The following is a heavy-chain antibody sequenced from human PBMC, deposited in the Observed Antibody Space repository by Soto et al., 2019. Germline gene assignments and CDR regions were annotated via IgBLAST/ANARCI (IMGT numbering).Heavy chain of an antibody. CDR1: GFTFSSYE. D-gene: IGHD2-2*02. Sequence: SLRLSCAASGFTFSSYEINWVRQAPGKGLEWVSYISTSGSTIYYADSVKSRFTISRDNAKNSLYLQMNSLRAEDTAIYYCARDGYCTSTSCYNPVWGQGTTVTVSS. J-gene: IGHJ6*02. CDR2: ISTSGSTI. CDR3: ARDGYCTSTSCYNPV. V-gene: IGHV3-48*03.